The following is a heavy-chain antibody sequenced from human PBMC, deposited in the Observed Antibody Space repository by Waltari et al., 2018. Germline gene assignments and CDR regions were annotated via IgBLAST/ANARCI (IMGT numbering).Heavy chain of an antibody. Sequence: EVQLVVSGRGLVKPGGSMRLSCACSGFTSGSYSMDWVRQAPGKGLERASSISSSSSYIYYAESVNGRFTISRDNAKNSLYLQMNSRRAEDTAVYYCATNEILRWGQGTLVTVSS. CDR1: GFTSGSYS. D-gene: IGHD2-2*01. J-gene: IGHJ4*02. CDR2: ISSSSSYI. CDR3: ATNEILR. V-gene: IGHV3-21*01.